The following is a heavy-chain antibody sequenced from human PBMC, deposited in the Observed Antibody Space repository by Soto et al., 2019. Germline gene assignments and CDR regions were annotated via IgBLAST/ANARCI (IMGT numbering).Heavy chain of an antibody. CDR3: ARARAPIPGIAVGGKPRDAFDI. V-gene: IGHV1-69*01. D-gene: IGHD6-19*01. Sequence: QVQLVQSGAEVKKPGSSVKVSCKASGGTFSSYAISWVRQAPGQGLEWMGGIIPIFGTANYAQKFQGRVTITADESTSTSYMELSSLRSEDTAVYYCARARAPIPGIAVGGKPRDAFDIWGQGTMVTVSS. CDR2: IIPIFGTA. CDR1: GGTFSSYA. J-gene: IGHJ3*02.